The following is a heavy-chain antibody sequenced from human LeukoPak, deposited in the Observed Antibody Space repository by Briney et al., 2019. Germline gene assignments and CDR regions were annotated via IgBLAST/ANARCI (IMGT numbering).Heavy chain of an antibody. V-gene: IGHV4-34*01. Sequence: TSETLSLTCAVYGGSFSGYYWSWIRQPPGKGLEWIGEINHSGSTNYNPSLKSRVTISVDTSKNQFSLKLSSVTAADTAVYYCARGAAAHCSSTSCYAVNWFDPWGQGTLVTVSS. D-gene: IGHD2-2*01. CDR1: GGSFSGYY. CDR3: ARGAAAHCSSTSCYAVNWFDP. J-gene: IGHJ5*02. CDR2: INHSGST.